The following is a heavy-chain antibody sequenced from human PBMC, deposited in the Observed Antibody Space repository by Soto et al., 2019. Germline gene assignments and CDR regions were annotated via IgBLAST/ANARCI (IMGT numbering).Heavy chain of an antibody. D-gene: IGHD5-12*01. CDR1: GYTFTDYD. CDR3: ARGKLATLTDF. CDR2: MNPNTGNT. J-gene: IGHJ4*02. Sequence: QVQLVQSGSEVKKPGAPVKVSCKASGYTFTDYDINWVRQAPGLGLEWMGWMNPNTGNTRYADHFQGRLIMTRDTSTSTAFMQLSGLRSEDTALYYCARGKLATLTDFWGQGTLVTVSS. V-gene: IGHV1-8*01.